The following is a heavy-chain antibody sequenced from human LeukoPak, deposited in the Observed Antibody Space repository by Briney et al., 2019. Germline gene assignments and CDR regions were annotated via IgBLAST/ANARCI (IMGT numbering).Heavy chain of an antibody. CDR2: INHSGST. D-gene: IGHD6-13*01. V-gene: IGHV4-34*01. CDR1: DGSFSGYY. CDR3: ARLGIAAALDY. Sequence: SETLSLTCAVYDGSFSGYYWSWIRQPPGKGLEWTGEINHSGSTNYNPSPKSRVTISVDTSKNQFSLKLSSVTAADTAVYYCARLGIAAALDYWGQGTLVTASS. J-gene: IGHJ4*02.